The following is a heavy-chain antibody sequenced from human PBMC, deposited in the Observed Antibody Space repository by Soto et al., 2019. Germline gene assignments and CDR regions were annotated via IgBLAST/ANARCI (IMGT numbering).Heavy chain of an antibody. CDR3: ARGGYFDSSNYLAY. J-gene: IGHJ4*02. CDR2: INPGNGNT. D-gene: IGHD3-22*01. CDR1: GYTFTSYG. V-gene: IGHV1-3*01. Sequence: ASVKVSCKASGYTFTSYGINWVRQAPGRGLEWMGWINPGNGNTKYSQQFQGRVIIDRDTSASTAYMELSSLRPEDTAVYYCARGGYFDSSNYLAYWGLGTLVAVSS.